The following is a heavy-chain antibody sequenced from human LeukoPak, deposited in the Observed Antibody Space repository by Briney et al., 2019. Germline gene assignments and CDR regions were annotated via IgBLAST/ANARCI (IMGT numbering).Heavy chain of an antibody. CDR2: IKGDSGIP. CDR3: ARELQYSREGYAFDL. V-gene: IGHV1-2*02. CDR1: GYMFTGHY. Sequence: ASVKVSCKASGYMFTGHYMHWVRQAPGQGLEFLAWIKGDSGIPKYAQKFQGRVTLTRDTSISTAYTELTELTSDDTAVYYCARELQYSREGYAFDLWGQGTMVTVSS. J-gene: IGHJ3*01. D-gene: IGHD4-11*01.